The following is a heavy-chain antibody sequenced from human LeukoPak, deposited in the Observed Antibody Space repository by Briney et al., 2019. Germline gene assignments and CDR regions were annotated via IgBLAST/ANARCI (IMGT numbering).Heavy chain of an antibody. J-gene: IGHJ5*02. CDR2: INPNSGGT. CDR1: GYTFTGYY. Sequence: ASVKVSCKASGYTFTGYYMHWVRQAPGQGLEWMGLINPNSGGTNYAQKFQGRVTMTRDTSISTAYMELSRLRSDDTAVYYCARIEMYYDSSGYYSPWGQGTLVTVSS. CDR3: ARIEMYYDSSGYYSP. V-gene: IGHV1-2*02. D-gene: IGHD3-22*01.